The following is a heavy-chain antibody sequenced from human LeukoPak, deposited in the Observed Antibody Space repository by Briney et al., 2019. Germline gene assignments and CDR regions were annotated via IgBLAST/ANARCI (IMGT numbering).Heavy chain of an antibody. CDR2: IYTTGAT. D-gene: IGHD2-2*02. J-gene: IGHJ4*02. V-gene: IGHV4-4*07. Sequence: SETLSLTCTVSSGSINSYYWGWVRQPPGKGLEWIGRIYTTGATQYNPSLKSRLTMSIDTSTSQFSLNLRSVTAADTAVYYCGRQGYTASHYFLDFWSQGTLVAVSS. CDR3: GRQGYTASHYFLDF. CDR1: SGSINSYY.